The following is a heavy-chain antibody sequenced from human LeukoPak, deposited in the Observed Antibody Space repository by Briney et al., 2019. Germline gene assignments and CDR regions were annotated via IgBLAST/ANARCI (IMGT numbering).Heavy chain of an antibody. CDR3: ARREGIVATIYFDY. CDR2: ISSSGSTI. J-gene: IGHJ4*02. V-gene: IGHV3-11*01. CDR1: GFTFSDYY. Sequence: GGSLRLSCAASGFTFSDYYMSWIRQAPGKGLERVSYISSSGSTIYYADSVKGRFTISRDNAKNSLYLQMNSLRAEDTAVYYCARREGIVATIYFDYWGQGTLVTVSS. D-gene: IGHD5-12*01.